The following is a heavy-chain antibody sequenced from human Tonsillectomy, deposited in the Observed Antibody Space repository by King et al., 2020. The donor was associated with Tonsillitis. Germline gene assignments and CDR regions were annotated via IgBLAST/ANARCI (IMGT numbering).Heavy chain of an antibody. CDR2: IDHSGRTT. CDR3: AKGSGNYYFDY. CDR1: GFTFSNYG. Sequence: EVQLVESGGGLVQPGGSLRLSCAASGFTFSNYGMSWVRQAPGKGLEWVSTIDHSGRTTYYADSVKGRFTISRDNSKNTLHLRMNSLRVEDTAVYYCAKGSGNYYFDYWGQGTVVTVSS. V-gene: IGHV3-23*04. D-gene: IGHD2-15*01. J-gene: IGHJ4*02.